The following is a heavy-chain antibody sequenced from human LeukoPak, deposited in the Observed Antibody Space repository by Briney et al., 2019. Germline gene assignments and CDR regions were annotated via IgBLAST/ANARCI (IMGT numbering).Heavy chain of an antibody. D-gene: IGHD3-10*01. V-gene: IGHV4-4*07. CDR1: GGSISSYY. Sequence: PSETLSLTCTVSGGSISSYYWSWIRQPAGKGLEWIGRIYTSGSTNYNPSLKSRVTISVDTSKNQFSLKLSSVTAADIAVYYCARLGYYGSGSLVDYFDYWGQGTRVTVSS. CDR3: ARLGYYGSGSLVDYFDY. CDR2: IYTSGST. J-gene: IGHJ4*02.